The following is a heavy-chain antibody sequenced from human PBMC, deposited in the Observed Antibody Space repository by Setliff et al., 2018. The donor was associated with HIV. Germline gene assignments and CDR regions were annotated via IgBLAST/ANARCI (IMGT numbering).Heavy chain of an antibody. D-gene: IGHD3-10*01. CDR1: GGSISSGSYY. V-gene: IGHV4-61*09. J-gene: IGHJ6*03. CDR3: GSHSPPYYSLPDYMHV. Sequence: SETLSLTCTVSGGSISSGSYYWSWIRQPAGKGLEWIGHIYTSGSTNYNPSLKSRVTISEDTSKNQFYLRLTSVTAADTSVYYCGSHSPPYYSLPDYMHVWGTGTTVTVSS. CDR2: IYTSGST.